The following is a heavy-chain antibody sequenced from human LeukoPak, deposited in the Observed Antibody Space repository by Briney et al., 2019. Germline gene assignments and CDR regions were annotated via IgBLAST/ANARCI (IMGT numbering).Heavy chain of an antibody. D-gene: IGHD1-1*01. V-gene: IGHV4-34*01. CDR1: GGSFSGYY. CDR2: INHGGST. CDR3: ARDAGPPAYYYGKDV. Sequence: SETLSLTCAVYGGSFSGYYWSWIRQPPGKGLEWIGEINHGGSTNYNPSLKSRVTISVDTSKNQFSLKLSSVTAADTAVYYCARDAGPPAYYYGKDVWGQGTTVTVSS. J-gene: IGHJ6*02.